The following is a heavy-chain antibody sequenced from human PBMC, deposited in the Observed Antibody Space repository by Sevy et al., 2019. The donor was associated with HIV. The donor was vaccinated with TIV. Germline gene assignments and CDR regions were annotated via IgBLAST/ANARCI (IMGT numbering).Heavy chain of an antibody. V-gene: IGHV3-7*01. Sequence: GGSLRLSCAASGFSFSSYWMSWVRQAPGKGLGWVATMKEDGSEKYYVDSVEGRFTISRDNAKNSLYLQMNSLRAEDTAVYFCVREGLGGYSYSLDCWGQGALVTVSS. D-gene: IGHD5-18*01. CDR3: VREGLGGYSYSLDC. J-gene: IGHJ4*02. CDR2: MKEDGSEK. CDR1: GFSFSSYW.